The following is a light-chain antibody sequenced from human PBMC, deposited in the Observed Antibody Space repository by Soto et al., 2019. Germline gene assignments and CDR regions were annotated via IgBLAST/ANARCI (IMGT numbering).Light chain of an antibody. J-gene: IGLJ1*01. Sequence: QSALTQPPSASGSPGQSVTFSCTGTSSDIGNNNDVSWYQQHPGKAPKLMIYEVTKRPSGVPDLSSGTKSSNTSPLTVAGLQADDEADYYGSSYEGNNHYVFGAGTKLTVL. CDR2: EVT. CDR3: SSYEGNNHYV. V-gene: IGLV2-8*01. CDR1: SSDIGNNND.